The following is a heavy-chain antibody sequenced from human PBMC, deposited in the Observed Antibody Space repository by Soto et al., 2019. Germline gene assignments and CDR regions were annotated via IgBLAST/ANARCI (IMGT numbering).Heavy chain of an antibody. CDR2: IKQDGSEK. CDR1: GFTFSSYW. D-gene: IGHD5-18*01. V-gene: IGHV3-7*03. CDR3: AREQYSYGLDAFDI. J-gene: IGHJ3*02. Sequence: GGSLRLSCAASGFTFSSYWMSWVRQAPGKGREWVVNIKQDGSEKYYVDSVKGRFTIARDNAKNSLYLQMNSLRAEDTAVYYCAREQYSYGLDAFDIWGQGTMVTVSS.